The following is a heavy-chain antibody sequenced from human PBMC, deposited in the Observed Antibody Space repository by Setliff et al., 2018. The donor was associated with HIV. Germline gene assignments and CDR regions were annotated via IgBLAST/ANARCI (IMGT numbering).Heavy chain of an antibody. Sequence: SVKVSCKASGGAFSGYALSWVRQAPGQGLEWMGGLIPILGIAQYAQKFHGRVTISADTSTTTAYLEVSSLRSEDTAVYYCAKGYYHDSRGYPTGPAFDIWSQGTMVTVSS. J-gene: IGHJ3*02. D-gene: IGHD3-22*01. CDR2: LIPILGIA. V-gene: IGHV1-69*10. CDR1: GGAFSGYA. CDR3: AKGYYHDSRGYPTGPAFDI.